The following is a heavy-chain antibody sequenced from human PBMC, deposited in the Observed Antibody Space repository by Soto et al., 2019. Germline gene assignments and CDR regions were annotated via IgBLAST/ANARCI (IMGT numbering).Heavy chain of an antibody. Sequence: QLQLQESGPGLVKPSATLSLTCTVSGGSISRSSYYWGWIRQPPGKGLEWIGSIYYSGSTHYNPPLKSRVTISVDTSKNQFSLKLSSVTAADTAVYYGATLWFGAADYWGQGTLVTVSS. V-gene: IGHV4-39*01. CDR3: ATLWFGAADY. CDR2: IYYSGST. CDR1: GGSISRSSYY. J-gene: IGHJ4*02. D-gene: IGHD3-10*01.